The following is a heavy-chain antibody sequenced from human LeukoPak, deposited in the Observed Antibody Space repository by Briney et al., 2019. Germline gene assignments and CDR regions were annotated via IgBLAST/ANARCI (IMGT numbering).Heavy chain of an antibody. CDR2: IYPGDSDT. V-gene: IGHV5-51*01. CDR1: GYSFTSYW. CDR3: ARVDLYCSSTSCYSFDY. D-gene: IGHD2-2*01. Sequence: GESLKISCKGFGYSFTSYWIAWVRQMPGKGLEWMGIIYPGDSDTRYSPSFQGQATISGDKSISTVYLQWSSLEASDTAMYYCARVDLYCSSTSCYSFDYWGQGTLVTVSS. J-gene: IGHJ4*02.